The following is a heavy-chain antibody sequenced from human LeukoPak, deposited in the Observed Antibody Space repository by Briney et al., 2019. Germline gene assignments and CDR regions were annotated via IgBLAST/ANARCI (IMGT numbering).Heavy chain of an antibody. J-gene: IGHJ6*03. D-gene: IGHD2-21*02. CDR1: GFNFSNYA. CDR2: ISSNGGST. V-gene: IGHV3-64*01. CDR3: ARDGGDIVVVTASYYYMDV. Sequence: GGSLRLSCAASGFNFSNYAMHWVRQAPGKGLEYVSAISSNGGSTYYAHSVKGRFTISRDNSKNTLYLQMGSLRPEDMAVYYCARDGGDIVVVTASYYYMDVWGKGTTVTVSS.